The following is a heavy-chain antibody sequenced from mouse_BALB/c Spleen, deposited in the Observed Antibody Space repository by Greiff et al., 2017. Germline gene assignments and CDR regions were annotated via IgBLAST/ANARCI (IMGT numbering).Heavy chain of an antibody. CDR3: ARSGCGNLPFAY. D-gene: IGHD2-1*01. Sequence: VQLQQSGAELARPGASVKMSCKASGYTFTSYTMHWVKQRPGQGLEWIGYINPSSGYTNYNQKFKDKATLTADKSSSTAYMQLSSLTSEDSAVYYCARSGCGNLPFAYWGQGTLVTVSA. CDR1: GYTFTSYT. CDR2: INPSSGYT. J-gene: IGHJ3*01. V-gene: IGHV1-4*01.